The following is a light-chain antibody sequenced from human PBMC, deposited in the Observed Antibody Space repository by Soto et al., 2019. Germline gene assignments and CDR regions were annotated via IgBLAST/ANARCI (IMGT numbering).Light chain of an antibody. V-gene: IGKV1-8*01. CDR1: QGISSY. CDR3: QQYYSYPQT. CDR2: AAS. Sequence: AIRMTQSPSSLSASTGDRVTITCRASQGISSYLAWYQQKPGKAPKLLIYAASTLQSGVPSRFSGSGSGTDFTLTISCLQSEDFATYYCQQYYSYPQTFDQGPKVEIK. J-gene: IGKJ1*01.